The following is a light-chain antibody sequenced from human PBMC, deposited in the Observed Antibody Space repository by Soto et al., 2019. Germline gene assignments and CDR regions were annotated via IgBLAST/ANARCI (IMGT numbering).Light chain of an antibody. CDR3: CSYAGSRGVV. CDR1: SSDIGSYNL. CDR2: QGS. J-gene: IGLJ2*01. V-gene: IGLV2-23*01. Sequence: QSVLTQPASVSGSPGQSITISCTGTSSDIGSYNLVSWYQQHPGKAPKLIIYQGSERHSGVSDRFSGSKSGNTASLTIFGLQTEDETEYYCCSYAGSRGVVFGGGTQLTVL.